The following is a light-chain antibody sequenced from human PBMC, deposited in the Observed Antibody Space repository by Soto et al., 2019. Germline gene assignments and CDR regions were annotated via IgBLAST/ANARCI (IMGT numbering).Light chain of an antibody. V-gene: IGLV2-14*01. Sequence: QSVLTQPASVSGSPGQSITISCSGTSSDVGAYNYVSWYQQHPAKAPKLMIYDVSNRPSGVSNGFSGSKSGNTASLTISGLQAEDEADYNCYSYTSSSTYVFGTGTKLTVL. CDR1: SSDVGAYNY. CDR2: DVS. J-gene: IGLJ1*01. CDR3: YSYTSSSTYV.